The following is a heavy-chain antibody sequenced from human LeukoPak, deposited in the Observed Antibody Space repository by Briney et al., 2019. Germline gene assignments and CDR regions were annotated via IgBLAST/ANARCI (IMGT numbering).Heavy chain of an antibody. CDR2: IYYSGST. Sequence: SETLSLTCGVSGGSVSSNNWWSWVRQPPGKGLEWIGYIYYSGSTNYNPSLKSRVTISVDTSKNQFSLKLSSVTAADTAVYYCARGGKWELYYYYGMDVWGQGTTVTVSS. V-gene: IGHV4-4*02. CDR1: GGSVSSNNW. D-gene: IGHD1-26*01. CDR3: ARGGKWELYYYYGMDV. J-gene: IGHJ6*02.